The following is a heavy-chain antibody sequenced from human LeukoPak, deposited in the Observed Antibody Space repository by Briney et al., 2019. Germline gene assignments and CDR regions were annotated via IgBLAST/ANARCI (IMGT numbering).Heavy chain of an antibody. CDR3: ANDFYSGSYYMRGGYFDY. CDR2: IRYDGSNK. J-gene: IGHJ4*02. CDR1: GFTFSSYA. Sequence: GGSLRLSCAASGFTFSSYAMSWVRQAPGKGLEWVAFIRYDGSNKDYADSVKGRCTISRDNSKNTLYLQMNSLRAEDTAVYYCANDFYSGSYYMRGGYFDYWGQGTLVTVSS. V-gene: IGHV3-30*02. D-gene: IGHD1-26*01.